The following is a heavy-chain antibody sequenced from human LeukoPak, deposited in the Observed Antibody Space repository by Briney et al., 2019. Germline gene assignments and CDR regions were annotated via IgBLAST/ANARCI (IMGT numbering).Heavy chain of an antibody. D-gene: IGHD6-19*01. V-gene: IGHV4-34*01. CDR2: INHSGST. J-gene: IGHJ4*02. Sequence: SETLSLTCAVYGGSFSGYYWSWIRQPPGKGLEWIGEINHSGSTNYNPSLKSRVTISVDTSKNQFSLKLSSVTAADTAVYYCARLALAGTKDYWGQGTLVTVSS. CDR1: GGSFSGYY. CDR3: ARLALAGTKDY.